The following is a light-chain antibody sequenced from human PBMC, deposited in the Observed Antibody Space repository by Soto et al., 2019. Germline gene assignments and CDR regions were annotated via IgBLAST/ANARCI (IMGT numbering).Light chain of an antibody. J-gene: IGLJ3*02. Sequence: QSALTQPASVTGSPGQSITISCTGTTSDVGGYDRVSWFQQYPGTAPKLMIYEVTNRPSGVSDRFSGSKSVNTASLTISGLKPEDEADYYCSSYTIKNTWVFGGGTKLPVL. CDR3: SSYTIKNTWV. CDR2: EVT. CDR1: TSDVGGYDR. V-gene: IGLV2-14*01.